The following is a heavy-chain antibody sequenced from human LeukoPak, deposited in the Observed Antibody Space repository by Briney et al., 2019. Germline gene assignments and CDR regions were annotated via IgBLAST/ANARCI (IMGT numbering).Heavy chain of an antibody. V-gene: IGHV4-4*02. J-gene: IGHJ4*02. CDR1: GDSIRSGHW. Sequence: SGTLSLTCAVSGDSIRSGHWWTWVRHSPGKGLEWIGEIYHSGSTNYNPSLKSRVIISVDKSKNNFSLRLASVTAADTAVYYCASYYSDSSGYYPAVDYWGQGTLVTVSS. D-gene: IGHD3-22*01. CDR2: IYHSGST. CDR3: ASYYSDSSGYYPAVDY.